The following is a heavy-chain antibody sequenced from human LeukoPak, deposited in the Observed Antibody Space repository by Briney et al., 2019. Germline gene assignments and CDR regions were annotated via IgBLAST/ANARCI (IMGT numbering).Heavy chain of an antibody. CDR2: IYSGGST. Sequence: GGSLRLSCAVSGFTVSNNFMSWVRQAPGREMEYVSIIYSGGSTYYTDSVKGRFTISRDTSKNTVYLQMNSLRAEDTAVYYCASYPASSNYWGQGTLVTVSS. J-gene: IGHJ4*02. V-gene: IGHV3-53*01. CDR1: GFTVSNNF. CDR3: ASYPASSNY.